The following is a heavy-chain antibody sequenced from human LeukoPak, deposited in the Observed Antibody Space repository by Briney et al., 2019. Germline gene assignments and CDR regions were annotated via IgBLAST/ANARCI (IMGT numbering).Heavy chain of an antibody. D-gene: IGHD2-21*02. CDR1: GDTFSSYA. V-gene: IGHV1-69*04. Sequence: GASVKVSCKASGDTFSSYAITWVRQAPGQGLEWMGRIIPILGIANYAQKFQGRVTITADKSTSTAYMKLSSLRSEDTAVYYCARESTGDAYFDYWGQGTLVTVSS. J-gene: IGHJ4*02. CDR3: ARESTGDAYFDY. CDR2: IIPILGIA.